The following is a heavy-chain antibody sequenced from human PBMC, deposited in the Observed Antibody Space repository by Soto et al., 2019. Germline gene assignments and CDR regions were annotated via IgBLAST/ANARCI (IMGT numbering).Heavy chain of an antibody. J-gene: IGHJ3*02. V-gene: IGHV1-69*10. CDR3: ARRGEGRDGYNGDI. CDR1: GGTFSSYA. CDR2: IIPILGTA. D-gene: IGHD5-12*01. Sequence: WASVKVSCKASGGTFSSYAISWVRQAPGQGLEWMGGIIPILGTANDAQKFQGRVTITADKSTSTAYMELSSLRSEDTAVYYCARRGEGRDGYNGDICGQRTMVTVSS.